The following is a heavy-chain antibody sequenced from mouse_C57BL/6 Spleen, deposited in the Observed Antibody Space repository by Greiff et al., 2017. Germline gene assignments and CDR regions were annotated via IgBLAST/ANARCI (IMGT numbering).Heavy chain of an antibody. CDR2: ISNLAYSI. J-gene: IGHJ2*01. Sequence: EVKLVESGGGLVQPGGSLKLSCAASGFTFCDYGMAWVRQAPRKGPEWVAFISNLAYSIYYADTVTGRFTISRENAKITLYLEMSSLRSEDTAMYYCARHRDYYFDYWGQGTTLTVSS. CDR1: GFTFCDYG. V-gene: IGHV5-15*04. CDR3: ARHRDYYFDY.